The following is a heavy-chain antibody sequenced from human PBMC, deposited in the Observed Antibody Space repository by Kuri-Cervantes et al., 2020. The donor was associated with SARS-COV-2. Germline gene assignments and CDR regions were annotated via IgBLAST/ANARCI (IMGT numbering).Heavy chain of an antibody. V-gene: IGHV4-4*02. CDR2: NYHGGST. CDR1: GGSISSSNW. D-gene: IGHD3-22*01. CDR3: ARYCGQPDSSGPNEL. Sequence: AGTLRLSCTVSGGSISSSNWWSWVRQPPGQGLEWIGENYHGGSTNNNPSLKSRVIISVDKSKNQSSLKLSSVTAADAAAYYCARYCGQPDSSGPNELWGQGTLVTVSS. J-gene: IGHJ4*02.